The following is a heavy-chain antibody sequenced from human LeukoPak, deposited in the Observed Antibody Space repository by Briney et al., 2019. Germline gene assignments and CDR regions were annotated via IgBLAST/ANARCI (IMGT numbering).Heavy chain of an antibody. J-gene: IGHJ6*03. CDR3: ARQMVEGQQNYYMDV. D-gene: IGHD2-15*01. CDR1: GFTFSNYA. CDR2: TGPDGKKT. V-gene: IGHV3-33*08. Sequence: PGRSLRLSCAASGFTFSNYAMHWVRQAPGKGLEWVAFTGPDGKKTFYGDSLNGRFTISRDNFEDTVFLQMNTMRAEDTAVYYCARQMVEGQQNYYMDVWGNGTTVTVSS.